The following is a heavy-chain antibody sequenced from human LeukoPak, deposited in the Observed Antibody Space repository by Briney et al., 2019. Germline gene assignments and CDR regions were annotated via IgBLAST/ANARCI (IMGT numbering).Heavy chain of an antibody. J-gene: IGHJ4*02. D-gene: IGHD6-13*01. CDR2: INPNSGGT. CDR1: GYTFTGYY. CDR3: ASQTDGYSSSWYPFDY. V-gene: IGHV1-2*02. Sequence: ASVKVSCKASGYTFTGYYMHWVRQAPGQGLEWMGWINPNSGGTNYAQKFQGRVTMTRDTSISTAYMELSRLRSEDTAVYYCASQTDGYSSSWYPFDYWGQGTLVTVSS.